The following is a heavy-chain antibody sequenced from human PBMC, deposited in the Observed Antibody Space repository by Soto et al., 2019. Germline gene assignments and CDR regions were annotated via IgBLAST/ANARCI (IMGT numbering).Heavy chain of an antibody. Sequence: EVQLLESGGGLVQPWGSLRLSCAASGFTFSSYAMRWVRQAPGKGLEWVSDISGSGGSTYYADSVKGRFTISRDNSKNTLYLQMSSLRAEDTAVYYCARRRSGSYYDYWGQGTLVTVSS. V-gene: IGHV3-23*01. CDR1: GFTFSSYA. CDR2: ISGSGGST. CDR3: ARRRSGSYYDY. J-gene: IGHJ4*02. D-gene: IGHD1-26*01.